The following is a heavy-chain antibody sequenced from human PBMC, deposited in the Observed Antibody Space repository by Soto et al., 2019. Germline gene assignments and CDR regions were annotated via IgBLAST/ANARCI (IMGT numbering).Heavy chain of an antibody. D-gene: IGHD4-17*01. Sequence: QVQLVQSGAEVKKPGASVKVSCKASGYTFTSYDINWVRQATGQGLEWMGWMNPNSGNTGYPQKFQGRVTMTRNTSISTAYMELSSLRSEDTAVYYWARASTVGVGYYMDVWGKGTTVTVSS. CDR1: GYTFTSYD. CDR3: ARASTVGVGYYMDV. CDR2: MNPNSGNT. J-gene: IGHJ6*03. V-gene: IGHV1-8*01.